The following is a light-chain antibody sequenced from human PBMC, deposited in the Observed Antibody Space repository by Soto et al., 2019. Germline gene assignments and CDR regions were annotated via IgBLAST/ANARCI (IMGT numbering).Light chain of an antibody. J-gene: IGKJ1*01. CDR1: QSISRW. CDR3: QQYNRYWT. Sequence: DIQVTQSPSTLSASVGDRVTITCRASQSISRWLAWFQQKPGKAPKLLIYGASSLESGVPSRFSGSRSGTQFTLTNDSLQPDDFAPYYCQQYNRYWTFGQGTRVEIK. CDR2: GAS. V-gene: IGKV1-5*03.